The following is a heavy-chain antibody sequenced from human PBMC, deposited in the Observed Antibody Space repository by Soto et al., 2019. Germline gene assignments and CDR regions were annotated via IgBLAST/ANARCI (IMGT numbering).Heavy chain of an antibody. CDR2: INHSGST. V-gene: IGHV4-34*01. J-gene: IGHJ4*02. CDR1: GGSFSGYY. Sequence: SETLSLTCAVYGGSFSGYYWSWIRQPPGKGLEWIGEINHSGSTNYNPSLKSRVTISVDTSKNQFSLKLSSVTAADTAVYYCARWARFGRYFDWLLLDYWGQGTLVTVSS. CDR3: ARWARFGRYFDWLLLDY. D-gene: IGHD3-9*01.